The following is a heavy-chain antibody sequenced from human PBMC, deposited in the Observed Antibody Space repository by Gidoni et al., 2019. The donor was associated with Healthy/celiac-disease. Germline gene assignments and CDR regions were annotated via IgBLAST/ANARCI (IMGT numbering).Heavy chain of an antibody. CDR2: ISSSSSYI. V-gene: IGHV3-21*01. CDR1: GFTFSSYS. CDR3: ARAGGMWYGDYDY. Sequence: EVQLVESGGGLVKPGGSLRLSCAASGFTFSSYSMNWVRQAPGKGLAWVSSISSSSSYIYYADSVKGRFTISRDNAKNSLYLQMNSLRAEDTAVYYCARAGGMWYGDYDYWGQGTLVTVSS. D-gene: IGHD4-17*01. J-gene: IGHJ4*02.